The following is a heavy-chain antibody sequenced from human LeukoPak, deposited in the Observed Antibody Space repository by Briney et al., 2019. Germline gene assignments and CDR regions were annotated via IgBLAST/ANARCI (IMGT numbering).Heavy chain of an antibody. CDR3: ARVDLITGTSLDY. D-gene: IGHD1-7*01. V-gene: IGHV4-39*07. J-gene: IGHJ4*02. Sequence: SETLSLTCTVSGGSISSSSYYWGWIRQPPGKGLEWIGSIYYSGSTYYNPSLKSRVTISVDTSKNQFSLKLSSVTAADTAVYYCARVDLITGTSLDYWGQGTLVTVSS. CDR1: GGSISSSSYY. CDR2: IYYSGST.